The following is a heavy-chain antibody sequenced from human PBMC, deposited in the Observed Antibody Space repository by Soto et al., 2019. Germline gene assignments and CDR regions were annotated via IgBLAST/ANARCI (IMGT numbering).Heavy chain of an antibody. CDR3: ARDLVSRDFWSGYYTDWFDP. Sequence: TVSGGSIISYYWSWIRQPAGKGLEWIGRIYTSGSTNYNPSPKSRVTMSVDTSKNQFSLKLSSVTAADTAVYYCARDLVSRDFWSGYYTDWFDPWGQGTLVTVSS. D-gene: IGHD3-3*01. J-gene: IGHJ5*02. CDR2: IYTSGST. V-gene: IGHV4-4*07. CDR1: GGSIISYY.